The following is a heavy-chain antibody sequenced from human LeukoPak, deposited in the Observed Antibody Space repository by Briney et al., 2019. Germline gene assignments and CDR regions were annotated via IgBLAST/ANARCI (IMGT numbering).Heavy chain of an antibody. V-gene: IGHV1-18*01. J-gene: IGHJ4*02. CDR1: GYTFTSHG. CDR3: AREAALPGRVVPAATHYFDY. Sequence: GASVKVSCKASGYTFTSHGINWLRQAPGQGLEWMGWVSGYNGNTDYAQKFQGRVTMTTDRSTNTVYMELRSLRSDDTAVYYCAREAALPGRVVPAATHYFDYWGQGTLVTVSS. CDR2: VSGYNGNT. D-gene: IGHD2-2*01.